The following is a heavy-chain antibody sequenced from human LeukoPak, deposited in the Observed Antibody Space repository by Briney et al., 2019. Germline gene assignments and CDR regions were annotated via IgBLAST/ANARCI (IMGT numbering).Heavy chain of an antibody. CDR3: AGSRGSGNYGCFDY. D-gene: IGHD3-10*01. J-gene: IGHJ4*02. CDR2: IYTSGST. Sequence: SETLSLTCTVSGGSLSSYYWSWIRQPAGQGLEWIGRIYTSGSTNYNPSLKSRVTMSVDTSKNQFSLKLSSVTPEDTAVYYCAGSRGSGNYGCFDYWGQGTLVTVSS. V-gene: IGHV4-4*07. CDR1: GGSLSSYY.